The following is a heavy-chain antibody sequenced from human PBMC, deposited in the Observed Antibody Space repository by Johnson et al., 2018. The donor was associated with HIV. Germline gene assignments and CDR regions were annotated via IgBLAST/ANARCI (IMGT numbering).Heavy chain of an antibody. CDR2: INWNGGST. CDR3: AREGPRITIFGVVTPSAFDI. D-gene: IGHD3-3*01. CDR1: GFTFDDYG. V-gene: IGHV3-20*04. Sequence: VQLVESGGGLVQSGGSLRLSCEASGFTFDDYGMSWVRQAPGKGLEWVSGINWNGGSTGYADSVKGRFTISRDNAKNSLYLQMNSLRVEDTAFYYCAREGPRITIFGVVTPSAFDIWGQGTMVTVSS. J-gene: IGHJ3*02.